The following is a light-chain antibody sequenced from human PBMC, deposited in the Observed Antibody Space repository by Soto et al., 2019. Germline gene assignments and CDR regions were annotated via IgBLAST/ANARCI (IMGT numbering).Light chain of an antibody. CDR1: QSVSSY. CDR3: QQRSNWPPIT. Sequence: EIVLTQSPATLSLSPGARAPLSCRASQSVSSYLAWYQQKPGQAPRLLIYDASNRATGIPARFSGSGSGTDFTLTISSLEPEDFAVYYCQQRSNWPPITFGHGTRLEIK. CDR2: DAS. V-gene: IGKV3-11*01. J-gene: IGKJ5*01.